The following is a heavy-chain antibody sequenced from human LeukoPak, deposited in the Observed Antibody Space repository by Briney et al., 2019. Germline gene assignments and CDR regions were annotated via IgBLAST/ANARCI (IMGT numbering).Heavy chain of an antibody. CDR3: ARHGYNYGFDY. CDR2: IWYDGSNK. J-gene: IGHJ4*02. D-gene: IGHD5-24*01. CDR1: GFTFSNYD. V-gene: IGHV3-33*01. Sequence: GGSLRLSCAASGFTFSNYDVHWVRQAPGKGLEWVAVIWYDGSNKYYVDSVKGRFTISRDISKNTLYLQMNSLSTEDTAVYYCARHGYNYGFDYWGQGTLVTVSS.